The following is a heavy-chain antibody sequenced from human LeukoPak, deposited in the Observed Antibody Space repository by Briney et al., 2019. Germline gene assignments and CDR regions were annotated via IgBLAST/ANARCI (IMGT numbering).Heavy chain of an antibody. CDR3: AKDMGAVLDY. Sequence: GGSLRLSCAASGFTFSSYSMNWVRQAPGKGLEWVSYISSSSSTIYYADSVKGRFTISRDNAKNSLYLQMNSLRAEDTAVYYCAKDMGAVLDYWGQGTLVTVSS. CDR2: ISSSSSTI. J-gene: IGHJ4*02. D-gene: IGHD1-26*01. V-gene: IGHV3-48*04. CDR1: GFTFSSYS.